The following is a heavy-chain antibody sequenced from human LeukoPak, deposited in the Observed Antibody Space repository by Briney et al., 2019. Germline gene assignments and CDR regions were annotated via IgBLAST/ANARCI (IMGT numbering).Heavy chain of an antibody. J-gene: IGHJ4*02. CDR1: GFTFSSYA. Sequence: PGGSLRLSCAASGFTFSSYAMSWVRQAPGKGLEWVSAISGSSDSTYYADSVKGRFTISRDNSKKTLYLQMNSLRAEDTAVYYCAKDLLHNTYEDWGQGTLVTVSS. CDR3: AKDLLHNTYED. CDR2: ISGSSDST. D-gene: IGHD2/OR15-2a*01. V-gene: IGHV3-23*01.